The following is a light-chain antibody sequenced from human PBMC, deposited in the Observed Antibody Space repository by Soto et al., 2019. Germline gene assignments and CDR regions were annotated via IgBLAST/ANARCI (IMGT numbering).Light chain of an antibody. CDR1: QSVSSSY. V-gene: IGKV3-20*01. CDR3: HQYGSSPRT. CDR2: GAS. Sequence: EIMLTQSPGTLSLSPDEKDTLSGSDSQSVSSSYLAWYQQKPGQAPRLLIYGASSRATGIPDGFSGSGSGTDYTLTISRLEPEDFAVYYCHQYGSSPRTFGQGTKVDVK. J-gene: IGKJ1*01.